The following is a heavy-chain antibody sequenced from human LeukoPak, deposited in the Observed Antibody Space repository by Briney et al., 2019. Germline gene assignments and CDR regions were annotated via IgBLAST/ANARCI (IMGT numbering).Heavy chain of an antibody. CDR2: IYYSGST. V-gene: IGHV4-61*01. CDR1: GGSVSSGSYY. J-gene: IGHJ5*02. D-gene: IGHD2-15*01. Sequence: SETLSLTCTVSGGSVSSGSYYWSWIRQPPGKGLVWIGYIYYSGSTNYNPSLKSRVTISVDTSKNQFSLKLSSVTAADTAVYYCAREAVVAATKQYNWFDPWGQGTLVTVSS. CDR3: AREAVVAATKQYNWFDP.